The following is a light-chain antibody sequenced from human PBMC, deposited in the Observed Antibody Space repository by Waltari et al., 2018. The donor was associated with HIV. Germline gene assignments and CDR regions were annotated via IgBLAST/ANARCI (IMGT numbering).Light chain of an antibody. V-gene: IGLV3-25*03. CDR3: QSADSSGTWV. CDR2: KDS. CDR1: ALPKKY. Sequence: SYELTQPPSVSVSPGQTARITCSGDALPKKYAYWYQQKPGQAPVLGIYKDSERPSGIPERFSGSSSGTIVTLTISGVQAEDVADYYCQSADSSGTWVYGGGTKLTVL. J-gene: IGLJ3*02.